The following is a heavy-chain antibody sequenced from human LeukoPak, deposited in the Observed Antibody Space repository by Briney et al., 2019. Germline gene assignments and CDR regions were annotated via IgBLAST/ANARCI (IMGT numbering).Heavy chain of an antibody. CDR1: GDSTRNNY. D-gene: IGHD6-6*01. V-gene: IGHV4-59*01. J-gene: IGHJ4*02. CDR2: IYDSGSTNYT. CDR3: ARFPRY. Sequence: SETLSLTCTVSGDSTRNNYWSWIRQPPGKGLEWIGYIYDSGSTNYTNYNPSLKSRVTISADTSKNQFSLEVNSETAADTAVYYCARFPRYWGQGTLVTVSS.